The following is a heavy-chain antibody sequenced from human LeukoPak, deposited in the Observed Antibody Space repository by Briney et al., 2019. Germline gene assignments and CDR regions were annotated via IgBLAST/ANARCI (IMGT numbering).Heavy chain of an antibody. Sequence: GGSLRLSCAASGFTFSSYAMSWVRQAPGKGLEWMAFIRSDGSNKYYADSVKGRFTISRDNSKNTLYLQMNSLRAEDTAVYYCARILDSAWGELGYWGQGTLVTVSS. CDR1: GFTFSSYA. D-gene: IGHD6-19*01. J-gene: IGHJ4*02. CDR3: ARILDSAWGELGY. CDR2: IRSDGSNK. V-gene: IGHV3-30*02.